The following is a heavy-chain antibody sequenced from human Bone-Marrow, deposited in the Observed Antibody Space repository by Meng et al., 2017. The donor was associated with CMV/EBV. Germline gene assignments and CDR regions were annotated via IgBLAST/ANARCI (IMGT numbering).Heavy chain of an antibody. Sequence: QVQLMRPVVEGKKPGPSVKVSCKASGYTFTGYYMHWVRQAPGQGLEWMGWINPNSGGTNYAQKFQGRVTMTRDTSISTAYMELSRLRSDDTAVYYCAREREQQLVPDYWGQGTLVTVSS. D-gene: IGHD6-13*01. J-gene: IGHJ4*02. CDR1: GYTFTGYY. CDR3: AREREQQLVPDY. V-gene: IGHV1-2*02. CDR2: INPNSGGT.